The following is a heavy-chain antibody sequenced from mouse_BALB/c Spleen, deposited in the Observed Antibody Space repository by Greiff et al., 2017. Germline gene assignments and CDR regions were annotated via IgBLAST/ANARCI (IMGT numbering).Heavy chain of an antibody. CDR1: GFTFSSYG. J-gene: IGHJ4*01. CDR2: ISSGGSYT. CDR3: ARHTGDSSGYVGYAMDY. V-gene: IGHV5-6*01. Sequence: EVKLMESGGDLVKPGGSLKLSCAASGFTFSSYGMSWVRQTPDKRLEWVATISSGGSYTYYPDSVKGRFTISRDNAKNTLYLQMSSLKSEDTAMYYCARHTGDSSGYVGYAMDYWGQGTSVTVSS. D-gene: IGHD3-2*01.